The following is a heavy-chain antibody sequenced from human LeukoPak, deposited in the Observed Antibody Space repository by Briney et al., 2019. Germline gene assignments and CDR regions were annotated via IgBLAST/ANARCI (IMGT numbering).Heavy chain of an antibody. CDR1: GYTFTSYG. D-gene: IGHD5-18*01. Sequence: ASVKVSCKASGYTFTSYGITWVRRAPGQGLEWMGWISAYNGNTNYAQKLQGRVTMTTDTSTSTAYMELRSLRSDDTAMYYCARGLSYGSIDHWGQGTLVTVSS. CDR2: ISAYNGNT. J-gene: IGHJ4*02. V-gene: IGHV1-18*01. CDR3: ARGLSYGSIDH.